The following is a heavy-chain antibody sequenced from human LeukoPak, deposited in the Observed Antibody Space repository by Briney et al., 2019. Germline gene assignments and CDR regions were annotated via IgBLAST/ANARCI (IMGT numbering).Heavy chain of an antibody. Sequence: GGSLRLSCAASGFTFSSYSMNWVRQAPGKGLEWVSSISSSSSYIYYADSVKGRFTISRDNAKNSLYLQMNSLRAEDTAAYYCARDRIMITFGGVSDYWGQGTLVTVSS. CDR2: ISSSSSYI. J-gene: IGHJ4*02. V-gene: IGHV3-21*01. D-gene: IGHD3-16*01. CDR1: GFTFSSYS. CDR3: ARDRIMITFGGVSDY.